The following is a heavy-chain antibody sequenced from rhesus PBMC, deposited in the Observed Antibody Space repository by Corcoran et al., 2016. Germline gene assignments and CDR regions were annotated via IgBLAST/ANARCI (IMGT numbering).Heavy chain of an antibody. Sequence: EVQLVQSGAEVKKPGASVKISCKASGYTFTDYYLHWVRQAPGKGLEGMGRVDPEDGEAKHAQKFQDRVTITADTSTDTAYMELSSLRSEDTAVYYCATTLVYAFDFWGQGLRVTVSS. CDR3: ATTLVYAFDF. CDR2: VDPEDGEA. V-gene: IGHV1-111*02. J-gene: IGHJ3*01. CDR1: GYTFTDYY.